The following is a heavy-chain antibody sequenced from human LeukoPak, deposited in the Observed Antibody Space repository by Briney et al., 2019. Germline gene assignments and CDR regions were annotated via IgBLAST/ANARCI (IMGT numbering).Heavy chain of an antibody. CDR3: ARVTWRGYQHFDY. J-gene: IGHJ4*02. CDR2: IYYSGST. V-gene: IGHV4-39*07. Sequence: IPSETLSLTCTVSGGSISSSSYYWGWIRQPPGKGLEWIGSIYYSGSTYYNPSLKSRVTISVDTSKNQFSLNLNSVTAADTAVYYCARVTWRGYQHFDYWGQGTLVTVSS. D-gene: IGHD3-3*01. CDR1: GGSISSSSYY.